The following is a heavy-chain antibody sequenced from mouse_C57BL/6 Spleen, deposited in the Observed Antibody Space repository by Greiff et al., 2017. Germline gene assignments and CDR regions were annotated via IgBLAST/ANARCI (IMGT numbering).Heavy chain of an antibody. CDR3: ARVYDYDLAWFAY. V-gene: IGHV1-72*01. J-gene: IGHJ3*01. D-gene: IGHD2-4*01. Sequence: QVHVKQSGAELVKPGASVKLSCKASGYTFTSYWMHWVKQRPGRGLEWIGRIDPNSGGTKYNEKFKSKATLTVDKPSSTAYMQLSSLTSEDSAVYYCARVYDYDLAWFAYWGQGTLVTVSA. CDR2: IDPNSGGT. CDR1: GYTFTSYW.